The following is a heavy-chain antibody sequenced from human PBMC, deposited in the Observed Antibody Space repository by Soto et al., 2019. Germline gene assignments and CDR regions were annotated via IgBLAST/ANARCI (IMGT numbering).Heavy chain of an antibody. J-gene: IGHJ2*01. CDR3: ARARYCSGGSCHLGYFDL. Sequence: GASVKVSCKASGGTFSSYAISWVRQAPGQGLEWMGGIIPISGTANYAQKFQGRVTITADESTSTAYMELSSLRSEDTAVYYCARARYCSGGSCHLGYFDLWGRGTLVTVSS. CDR1: GGTFSSYA. CDR2: IIPISGTA. V-gene: IGHV1-69*13. D-gene: IGHD2-15*01.